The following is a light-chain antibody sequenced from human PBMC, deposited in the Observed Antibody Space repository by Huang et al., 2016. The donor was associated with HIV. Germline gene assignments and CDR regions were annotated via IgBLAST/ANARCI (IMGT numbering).Light chain of an antibody. CDR1: QSISSY. CDR2: AAS. J-gene: IGKJ2*01. V-gene: IGKV1-39*01. CDR3: QQSYSTLRYT. Sequence: DIQMTQSPSSLSASVGDRVTITCRASQSISSYLNWYQQKPGKAPKLLIYAASSLQSGVPSRFSGSGSGTDFTLTISSLQPEDFATYYCQQSYSTLRYTFSQGTKLEIK.